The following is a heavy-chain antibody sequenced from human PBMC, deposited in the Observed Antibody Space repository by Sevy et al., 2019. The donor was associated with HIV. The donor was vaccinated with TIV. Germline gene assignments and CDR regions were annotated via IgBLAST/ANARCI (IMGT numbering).Heavy chain of an antibody. CDR3: ASGTFGRVES. J-gene: IGHJ4*02. CDR2: IKGDGSDK. D-gene: IGHD3-16*01. V-gene: IGHV3-7*01. CDR1: GFTFSANW. Sequence: GGSLRLSCAASGFTFSANWMNWVRQAPGKGLEWVANIKGDGSDKHYVDSVEGRFTISRDNAKNLLFLQMNSLRVEDTAVYYCASGTFGRVESWGQGTLVTVSS.